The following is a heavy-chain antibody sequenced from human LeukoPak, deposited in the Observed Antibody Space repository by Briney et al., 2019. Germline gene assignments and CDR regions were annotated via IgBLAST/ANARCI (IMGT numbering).Heavy chain of an antibody. V-gene: IGHV5-51*01. J-gene: IGHJ4*02. Sequence: GESLKISCEASGSSFSIYWIAWVRQMPGKGLEWMGIIYPGDSDTRYSPSLQGQVTISADKSISTAYLQWSSLKASDTAMYYCARHSGTRSWTAFDYWGQGTLVTVSS. CDR1: GSSFSIYW. CDR3: ARHSGTRSWTAFDY. D-gene: IGHD6-13*01. CDR2: IYPGDSDT.